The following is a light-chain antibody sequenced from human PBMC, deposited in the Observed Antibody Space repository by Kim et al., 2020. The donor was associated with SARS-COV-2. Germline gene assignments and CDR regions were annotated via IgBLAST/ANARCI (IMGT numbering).Light chain of an antibody. CDR2: DAC. CDR3: QQRSNWPPYT. Sequence: EVVLTQSPATLSLSPGERATLSCRASQSISRYLAWYQQKPGQAPRLLIYDACNRATDIPARFTGSGSGTDFTLTISSLEPEDFAVYYCQQRSNWPPYTFGQGTKLEI. J-gene: IGKJ2*01. V-gene: IGKV3-11*01. CDR1: QSISRY.